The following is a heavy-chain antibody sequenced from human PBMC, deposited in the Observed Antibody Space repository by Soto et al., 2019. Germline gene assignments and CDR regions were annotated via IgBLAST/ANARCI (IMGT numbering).Heavy chain of an antibody. Sequence: SETLSLTCSVSGGSITDSNYYWAWVRQPPGKGLESIGSIYYSGSTNYNPSLKSRVTISVDTSKNQFSLKLSSVTAADTAVYYCARHCSGGSCYSSPDWFDPWGQGTLVTVSS. V-gene: IGHV4-39*01. D-gene: IGHD2-15*01. CDR2: IYYSGST. J-gene: IGHJ5*02. CDR3: ARHCSGGSCYSSPDWFDP. CDR1: GGSITDSNYY.